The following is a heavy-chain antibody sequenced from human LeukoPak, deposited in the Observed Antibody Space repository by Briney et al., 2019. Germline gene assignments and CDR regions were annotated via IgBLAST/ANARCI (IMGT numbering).Heavy chain of an antibody. CDR3: AREAANYYYYGMDV. CDR2: ISSSSSYI. Sequence: GGSLRLSCAASGFTFSSYSMNWVRQAPGKGLEWVSSISSSSSYIYYADSVKGRFTISRDNAKNSLYLQMNSLRAEDTAVYYCAREAANYYYYGMDVWAKGPRSPSP. J-gene: IGHJ6*02. CDR1: GFTFSSYS. V-gene: IGHV3-21*01.